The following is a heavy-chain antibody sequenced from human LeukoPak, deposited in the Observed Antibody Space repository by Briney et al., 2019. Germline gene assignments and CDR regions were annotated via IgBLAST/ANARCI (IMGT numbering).Heavy chain of an antibody. Sequence: GGSLRLSCAASGFTFSSYSMLWVRQAPGKGLEWVSYISSSSSTIYYADSVKGRFTISRDNSKNTLYLQMNSLRAEDTAVYYCAKDRGFGVFFQYYCDYWGQGTLVTVSS. CDR3: AKDRGFGVFFQYYCDY. D-gene: IGHD3-10*01. V-gene: IGHV3-48*04. J-gene: IGHJ4*02. CDR2: ISSSSSTI. CDR1: GFTFSSYS.